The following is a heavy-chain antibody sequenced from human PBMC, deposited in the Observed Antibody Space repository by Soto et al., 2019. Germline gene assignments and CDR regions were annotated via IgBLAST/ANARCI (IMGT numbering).Heavy chain of an antibody. J-gene: IGHJ4*02. CDR3: AREQGYSDGPFEY. Sequence: EVQLVESGGGLVQPGGPLRLSCAASGFTFSSYEMNWFRQAPGKGLEWVPYISSSGSTIYYADSGKGLFTISRDNAKNSLYLQMNSLRAEDTAVYYCAREQGYSDGPFEYWGQGTLVTVS. V-gene: IGHV3-48*03. D-gene: IGHD5-18*01. CDR2: ISSSGSTI. CDR1: GFTFSSYE.